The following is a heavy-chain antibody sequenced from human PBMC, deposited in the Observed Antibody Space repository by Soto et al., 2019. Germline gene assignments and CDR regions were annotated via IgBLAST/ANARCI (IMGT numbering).Heavy chain of an antibody. CDR3: ARGPKLADFGDRGYYGMDV. D-gene: IGHD4-17*01. CDR1: GYTFSNYY. V-gene: IGHV1-46*01. Sequence: QVHLVQSGAEVKKPGASVTFPCKASGYTFSNYYMHWVRQAPGQGLEWVGIINPSGGGTTYAQNFQGRVTMTRDTSTSTIYMELNSLRSEDTAVYCCARGPKLADFGDRGYYGMDVWGHGTTVTVS. CDR2: INPSGGGT. J-gene: IGHJ6*02.